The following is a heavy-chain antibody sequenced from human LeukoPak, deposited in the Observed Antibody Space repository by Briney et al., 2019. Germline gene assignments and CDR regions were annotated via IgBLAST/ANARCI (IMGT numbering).Heavy chain of an antibody. CDR3: ARALIVGATRLDY. J-gene: IGHJ4*02. CDR2: ISYDGRNN. Sequence: GGSLRLSCAASGFTFSSYAMHWVRQAPGKGLEWVAVISYDGRNNYYTDSVKGRFTISRDNSKNTLYLQMHSLRAEDTAVYYCARALIVGATRLDYWGQGTLVTVSS. CDR1: GFTFSSYA. V-gene: IGHV3-30*04. D-gene: IGHD1-26*01.